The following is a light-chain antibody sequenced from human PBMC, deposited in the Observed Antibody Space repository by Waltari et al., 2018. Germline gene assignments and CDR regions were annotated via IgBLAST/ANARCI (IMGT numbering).Light chain of an antibody. Sequence: DIVMTQSPDSLAVSLGESATIKCKSSQSVLSSSNNKNYLGWDQQKPGQPPKLPITWASTRESGVPDRFSASGSGTDFALTISSLQAEDVAVYYCQQCYSPPYTFGQGTKLEIK. J-gene: IGKJ2*01. CDR1: QSVLSSSNNKNY. CDR3: QQCYSPPYT. CDR2: WAS. V-gene: IGKV4-1*01.